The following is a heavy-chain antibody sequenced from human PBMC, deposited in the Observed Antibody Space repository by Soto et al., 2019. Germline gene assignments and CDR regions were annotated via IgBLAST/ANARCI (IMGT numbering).Heavy chain of an antibody. CDR1: GFSFNSYA. J-gene: IGHJ6*02. CDR2: INYNSRAT. D-gene: IGHD3-10*01. V-gene: IGHV3-23*01. CDR3: VKQRGSGNTYCYIMDV. Sequence: EVQLLESGGGLVQPGGSLRLSCETSGFSFNSYAMTWVRQAPGMGLEWVAVINYNSRATFHAQSVKGRFTISRDNSRSTVFLQMDSLRAEDTAVYYCVKQRGSGNTYCYIMDVWGLGTTVIVSS.